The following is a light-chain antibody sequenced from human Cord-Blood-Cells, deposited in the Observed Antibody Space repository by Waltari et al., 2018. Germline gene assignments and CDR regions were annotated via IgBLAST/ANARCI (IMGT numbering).Light chain of an antibody. CDR1: CSDDGGYNY. J-gene: IGLJ3*02. CDR3: SSYTSSSTWV. V-gene: IGLV2-14*01. CDR2: DVS. Sequence: QSAVSQIAPVSGSPGPSFIIPCPRSCSDDGGYNYVSWYQQHPGKAPKLMIYDVSNRPSGVSNRFSGSKSGNTASLTISGLQAEDEADYYCSSYTSSSTWVFGGGTKLTVL.